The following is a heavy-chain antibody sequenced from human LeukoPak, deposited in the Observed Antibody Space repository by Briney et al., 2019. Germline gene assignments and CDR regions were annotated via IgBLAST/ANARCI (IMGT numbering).Heavy chain of an antibody. CDR3: AKDFIRVYYYYMDV. J-gene: IGHJ6*03. CDR1: GFTFRYYG. V-gene: IGHV3-30*02. Sequence: GALRLSWAASGFTFRYYGMDLGRQGPGQGLGWVAFIRYDGSNKYYADSVKGRFTISRDNSKNTLYLQMNSLRAEDTAVYYCAKDFIRVYYYYMDVWGKGTTVTVSS. CDR2: IRYDGSNK.